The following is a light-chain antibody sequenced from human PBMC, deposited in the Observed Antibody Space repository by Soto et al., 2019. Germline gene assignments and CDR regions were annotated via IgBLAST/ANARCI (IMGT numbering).Light chain of an antibody. V-gene: IGLV2-14*01. CDR2: DVR. Sequence: QSVLTQPASVSRSPGQSITISCTGTSSDVGGYNFVSWYQQHPGKAPKLMIYDVRNRPSGVSNRFSGSKSVNTASLTISGLQAEDEADYYCSSYTSISTYVFGTGTKSPS. J-gene: IGLJ1*01. CDR1: SSDVGGYNF. CDR3: SSYTSISTYV.